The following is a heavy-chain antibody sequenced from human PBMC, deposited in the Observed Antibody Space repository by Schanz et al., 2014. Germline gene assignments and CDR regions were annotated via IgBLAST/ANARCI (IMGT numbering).Heavy chain of an antibody. D-gene: IGHD6-19*01. V-gene: IGHV1-18*01. CDR3: TRGGYSSGWYDRDIAHFDY. J-gene: IGHJ4*02. Sequence: QVHLVQSGAEVKKPGASVKVSCKASGYTFTSHGISWVRQAPGQGLEWMGWITAYNGDTNYALKLQGRVTMTTDTSTGTAYMELRSLRSDDTALYYCTRGGYSSGWYDRDIAHFDYWGQGTLVTVSS. CDR2: ITAYNGDT. CDR1: GYTFTSHG.